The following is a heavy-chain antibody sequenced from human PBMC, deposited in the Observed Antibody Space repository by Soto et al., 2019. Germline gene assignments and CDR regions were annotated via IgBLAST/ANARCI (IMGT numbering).Heavy chain of an antibody. CDR2: IYVTGAV. D-gene: IGHD2-21*01. CDR1: GAALNSGNYY. J-gene: IGHJ5*02. Sequence: SETLSLPCSVSGAALNSGNYYWSWIRQPPGKGLEWIGHIYVTGAVDYNPSLRDRITISQDTSERQFSLNLRLVTAADTAVYYCARLRIATNNYKWFDPWGQGTLVTVSS. V-gene: IGHV4-31*03. CDR3: ARLRIATNNYKWFDP.